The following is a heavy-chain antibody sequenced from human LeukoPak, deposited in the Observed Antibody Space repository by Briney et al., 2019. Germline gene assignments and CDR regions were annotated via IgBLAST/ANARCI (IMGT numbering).Heavy chain of an antibody. D-gene: IGHD3-10*01. CDR2: ISYDGSNK. J-gene: IGHJ5*02. CDR1: GFTFSSYA. Sequence: GGSLRLSCAASGFTFSSYAMHWVRQALGKGLEWVAVISYDGSNKYYADSVKGRFTISRDNSKNTLYLQMNSLRAEDTAVYYCAREFGELSIPWGQGTLVTVSS. V-gene: IGHV3-30-3*01. CDR3: AREFGELSIP.